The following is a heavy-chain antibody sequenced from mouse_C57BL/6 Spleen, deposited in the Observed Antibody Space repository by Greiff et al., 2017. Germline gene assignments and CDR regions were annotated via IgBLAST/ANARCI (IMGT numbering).Heavy chain of an antibody. CDR2: INYDGSST. Sequence: EVQLQESEGGLVQPGSSMKLSCTASGFTFSDYYMAWVRQVPEKGLEWVANINYDGSSTYYLDSLKSRFIISRDNAKNILYLQMSSLKSEDTATYYCARDFSSGYLDYWGQGTTLTVSS. CDR1: GFTFSDYY. J-gene: IGHJ2*01. D-gene: IGHD3-2*02. CDR3: ARDFSSGYLDY. V-gene: IGHV5-16*01.